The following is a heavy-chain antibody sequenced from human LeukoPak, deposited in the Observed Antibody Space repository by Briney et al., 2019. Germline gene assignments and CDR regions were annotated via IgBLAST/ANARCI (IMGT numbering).Heavy chain of an antibody. Sequence: GGSLRLSCAASGFTLSDYSMHWVRQAPGKGLEWLSCISSTSSYKYYADSVRGRFTISRDNAKNSLFLQMNSLRAEDTAVYYCARGQLWQTGWFDPWGQGTLVTASS. D-gene: IGHD5-18*01. J-gene: IGHJ5*02. CDR1: GFTLSDYS. V-gene: IGHV3-21*01. CDR3: ARGQLWQTGWFDP. CDR2: ISSTSSYK.